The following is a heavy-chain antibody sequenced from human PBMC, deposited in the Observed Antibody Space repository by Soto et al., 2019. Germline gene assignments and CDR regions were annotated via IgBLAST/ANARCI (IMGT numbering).Heavy chain of an antibody. V-gene: IGHV3-23*01. J-gene: IGHJ6*02. D-gene: IGHD3-10*01. Sequence: FLSGSCAAFGLTFSSNAMSWVRQAPGKGLEWVSAISGSGGSTYYADSVKGRFTISRDNSKNTLYLQMNSLRAEDTAVYYCAKDRGLRGAALSGGMDVWGQGTTVTVSS. CDR2: ISGSGGST. CDR1: GLTFSSNA. CDR3: AKDRGLRGAALSGGMDV.